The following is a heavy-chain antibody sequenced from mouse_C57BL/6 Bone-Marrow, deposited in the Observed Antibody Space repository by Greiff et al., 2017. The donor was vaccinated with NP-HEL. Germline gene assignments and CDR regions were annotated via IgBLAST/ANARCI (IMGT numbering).Heavy chain of an antibody. Sequence: VQLQQSGPVLVKPGASVKMSCKASGYTFTDYYMNWVKQSHGKSLEWIGVINPYNGGTSYNQKFKGKATLTVDKSSSTAYMELNSLTSEDSAVYFCARMGLSYYSNWGYFDVWGTGTTVTVSS. CDR1: GYTFTDYY. V-gene: IGHV1-19*01. CDR2: INPYNGGT. CDR3: ARMGLSYYSNWGYFDV. D-gene: IGHD2-5*01. J-gene: IGHJ1*03.